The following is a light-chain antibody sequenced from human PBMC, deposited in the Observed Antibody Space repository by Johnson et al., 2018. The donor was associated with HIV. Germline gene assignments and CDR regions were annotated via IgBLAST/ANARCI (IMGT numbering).Light chain of an antibody. CDR1: ISNIGNNY. V-gene: IGLV1-51*01. CDR3: GTWDSGLGAFV. CDR2: DNN. Sequence: QSVLTQPPSVSAAPGQKVTISCSGSISNIGNNYVSWYQQLPGTAPKLLIYDNNKRPSGIPDRLSGSKSGTSATLGITGLQTGDEADYYCGTWDSGLGAFVFVTGPKVPFL. J-gene: IGLJ1*01.